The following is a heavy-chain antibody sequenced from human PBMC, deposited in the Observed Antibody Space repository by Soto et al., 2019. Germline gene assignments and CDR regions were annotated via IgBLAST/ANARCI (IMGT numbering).Heavy chain of an antibody. Sequence: GGSLRHSCADAEFAFSGYSMNWVRQAPGKGLEWVSSISSSSSYIYYADSVKGRFTISRDNAKNSLYLQMNSLRAEDTAVYYCARTLGVFGVVTLDYWGQRTLVTVSS. CDR3: ARTLGVFGVVTLDY. D-gene: IGHD3-3*01. CDR1: EFAFSGYS. V-gene: IGHV3-21*01. CDR2: ISSSSSYI. J-gene: IGHJ4*02.